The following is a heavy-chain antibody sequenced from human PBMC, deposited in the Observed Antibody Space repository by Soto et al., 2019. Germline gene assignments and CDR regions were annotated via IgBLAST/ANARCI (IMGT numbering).Heavy chain of an antibody. D-gene: IGHD3-16*01. Sequence: GGSLRLSCAASGFTFSSYSMNWVRQAPGKGLEWVSSISSSSSYIYYEDSVKGRFTISRDNAKNSLYLQMNSLRAEDTAVYYCARDDASNYYYYGMDVWGQGTTVTVSS. J-gene: IGHJ6*02. CDR2: ISSSSSYI. V-gene: IGHV3-21*01. CDR1: GFTFSSYS. CDR3: ARDDASNYYYYGMDV.